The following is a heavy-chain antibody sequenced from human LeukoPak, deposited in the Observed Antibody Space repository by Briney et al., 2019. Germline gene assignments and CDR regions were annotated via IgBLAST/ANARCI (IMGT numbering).Heavy chain of an antibody. CDR1: GFTFGSYG. CDR3: ARERWFYFEY. Sequence: GGSLRLSCAASGFTFGSYGVTWVRQAPGKGLEWVSYISSSGDSKVYADSVKGRFTISRDNAKNSLHLHLTSLRAEDTAVYYCARERWFYFEYWGQGMLVTVSS. J-gene: IGHJ4*02. CDR2: ISSSGDSK. V-gene: IGHV3-48*04. D-gene: IGHD2-15*01.